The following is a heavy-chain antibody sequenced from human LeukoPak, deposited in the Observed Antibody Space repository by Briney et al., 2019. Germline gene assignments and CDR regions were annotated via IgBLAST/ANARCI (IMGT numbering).Heavy chain of an antibody. CDR3: ASDIAASTTETDF. CDR1: GGSISSSSYY. CDR2: MYYTGST. V-gene: IGHV4-39*07. D-gene: IGHD6-13*01. Sequence: SETLSLTCTVSGGSISSSSYYWGWIRQPPGKGLEWIGSMYYTGSTYYNPSLKSRVTISVDTSKNQFSLKLNSVTAADTAVYYCASDIAASTTETDFWGQGTLVTVSS. J-gene: IGHJ4*02.